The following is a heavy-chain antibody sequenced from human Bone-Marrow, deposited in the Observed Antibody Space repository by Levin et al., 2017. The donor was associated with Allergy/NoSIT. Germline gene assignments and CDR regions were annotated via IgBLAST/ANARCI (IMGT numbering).Heavy chain of an antibody. Sequence: ASVKVSCKASGYTFTSYGISWVRQAPGQGLEWMGWISAYNGNTNYAQKLQGRVTMTTDTSTSTAYMELRSLRSDDTAVYYCTRDGYCSSTSCYRYYYYGMDVWGQGTTVTVSS. CDR3: TRDGYCSSTSCYRYYYYGMDV. CDR2: ISAYNGNT. V-gene: IGHV1-18*01. J-gene: IGHJ6*02. CDR1: GYTFTSYG. D-gene: IGHD2-2*03.